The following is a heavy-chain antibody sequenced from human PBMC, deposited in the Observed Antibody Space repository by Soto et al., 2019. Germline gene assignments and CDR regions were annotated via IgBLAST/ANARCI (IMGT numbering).Heavy chain of an antibody. D-gene: IGHD6-13*01. J-gene: IGHJ4*02. V-gene: IGHV3-48*03. CDR1: GFTFSRYE. CDR2: ITGTSSTI. Sequence: EAQLMESGGGLVQPGGSLRLSCVASGFTFSRYEMNWVRQAPGKGLEWVSYITGTSSTIYYADSVKGRFTISRDNAKNSLYLQMNSLRAEDTGVYYCVRKEQRSWYNHKQFDAWGQGTLVTVSS. CDR3: VRKEQRSWYNHKQFDA.